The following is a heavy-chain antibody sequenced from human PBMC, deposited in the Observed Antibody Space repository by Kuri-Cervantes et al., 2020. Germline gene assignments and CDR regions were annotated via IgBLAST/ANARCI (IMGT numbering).Heavy chain of an antibody. D-gene: IGHD5-18*01. CDR2: IYYSGST. CDR1: GGSVSSGSYY. V-gene: IGHV4-61*01. CDR3: ARVALYGYSYGCDY. Sequence: SETLSLTCTVSGGSVSSGSYYWSWIRQPPGKGLERIGYIYYSGSTNYNPSLKSRVTISVDTSKNQFSLKLSSVTAADTAVYYCARVALYGYSYGCDYWGQGTLVTVSS. J-gene: IGHJ4*02.